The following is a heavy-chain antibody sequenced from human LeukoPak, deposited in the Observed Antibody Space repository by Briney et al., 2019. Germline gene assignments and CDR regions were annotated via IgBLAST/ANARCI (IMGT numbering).Heavy chain of an antibody. CDR2: IGPDGNAK. Sequence: PGGSLRLSCAASGFTFSRHRMSWVRQTPDKGLEWVAHIGPDGNAKYYVDFVKGRFTISRDNAKNSLILQMNSLRAEDTAVYYCVTWSGPDSEPLNFWGQGTLVAVSS. V-gene: IGHV3-7*01. J-gene: IGHJ4*02. D-gene: IGHD3-3*01. CDR1: GFTFSRHR. CDR3: VTWSGPDSEPLNF.